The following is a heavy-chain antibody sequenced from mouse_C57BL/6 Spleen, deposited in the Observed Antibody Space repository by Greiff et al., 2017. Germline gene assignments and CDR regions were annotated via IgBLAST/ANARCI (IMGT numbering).Heavy chain of an antibody. J-gene: IGHJ4*01. D-gene: IGHD1-1*01. CDR2: IDPETGGT. CDR1: GYTFTDYE. Sequence: QVQLKQSGAELVRPGASVTLSCKASGYTFTDYEMHWVKQTPVHGLEWIGAIDPETGGTAYNQKFKGKAILTADKSSSTAYMELRSLTSEDSAVYYCTRWEVVATYYYAMDYWGQGTSVTVSS. CDR3: TRWEVVATYYYAMDY. V-gene: IGHV1-15*01.